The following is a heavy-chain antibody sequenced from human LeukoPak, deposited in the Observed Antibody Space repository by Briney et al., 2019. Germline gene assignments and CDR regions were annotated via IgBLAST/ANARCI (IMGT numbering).Heavy chain of an antibody. Sequence: GRSLRLSCAASGFTFSNYGMHWVRQAPGKGLEWVAVIWYDGSSKYYVDSVKGRFTISRDNSKNTLYLQMHSLKAEDTAVYYCARAGSSGWYPPDYWGQGTLVTVSS. V-gene: IGHV3-33*01. CDR3: ARAGSSGWYPPDY. CDR1: GFTFSNYG. CDR2: IWYDGSSK. J-gene: IGHJ4*02. D-gene: IGHD6-13*01.